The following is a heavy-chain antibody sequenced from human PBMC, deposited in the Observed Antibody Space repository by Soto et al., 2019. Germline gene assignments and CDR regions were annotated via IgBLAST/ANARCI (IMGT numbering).Heavy chain of an antibody. CDR3: AAELGFGKLSVV. CDR1: GDTFKNCV. CDR2: IIPLFGTT. V-gene: IGHV1-69*01. J-gene: IGHJ6*02. Sequence: QVQVVQSGVEVRRPGSSVKVSCKASGDTFKNCVISWVRQAPGQGLEWMGGIIPLFGTTDFAQRFQGRLTITTDESTTTAYMERSRLRSEDTATYYCAAELGFGKLSVVLGQETTVIVSS. D-gene: IGHD3-10*01.